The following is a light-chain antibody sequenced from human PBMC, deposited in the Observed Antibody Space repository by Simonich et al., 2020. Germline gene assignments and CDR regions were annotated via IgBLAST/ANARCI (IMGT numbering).Light chain of an antibody. J-gene: IGLJ3*02. Sequence: QAVLTQPASLSASPGASASLTCTLRSGINVGTYRIYWYQQKPGSPPQYLLSYKSDSDKQQGSGVPSLFSGSKDASANAGILLISGLQSEDEADYYCMIWHSSAWVFGGGTKLTVL. CDR3: MIWHSSAWV. V-gene: IGLV5-45*01. CDR1: SGINVGTYR. CDR2: YKSDSDK.